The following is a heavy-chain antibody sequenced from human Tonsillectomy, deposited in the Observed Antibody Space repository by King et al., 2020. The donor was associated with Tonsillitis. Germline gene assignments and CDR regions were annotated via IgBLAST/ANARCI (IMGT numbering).Heavy chain of an antibody. CDR3: ARDNIVGATGGFDF. V-gene: IGHV4-38-2*02. CDR2: IDHRGDT. J-gene: IGHJ4*02. Sequence: QLQESGPGLVKPSETLSLTCGVSGYSISGGYYWGWIRQPPGKELEGIGSIDHRGDTHYNPSLQSRITISVDTSENQFSLKLSSVTVADTAVYYCARDNIVGATGGFDFWGQGTLVTVSS. CDR1: GYSISGGYY. D-gene: IGHD1-26*01.